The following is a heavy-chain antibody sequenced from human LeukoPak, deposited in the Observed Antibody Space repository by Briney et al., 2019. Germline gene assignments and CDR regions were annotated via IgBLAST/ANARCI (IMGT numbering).Heavy chain of an antibody. V-gene: IGHV4-34*01. Sequence: SETLSLTCAVYGGSFSGYYWSWIRQPPGKGLEWIGEINHSGSTNYNPSLKSRVTISVDRSKNQFSLKLSSVTAADTAVYYCARHRGYSYVDYWGQGTLVTVSS. CDR3: ARHRGYSYVDY. J-gene: IGHJ4*02. D-gene: IGHD5-18*01. CDR2: INHSGST. CDR1: GGSFSGYY.